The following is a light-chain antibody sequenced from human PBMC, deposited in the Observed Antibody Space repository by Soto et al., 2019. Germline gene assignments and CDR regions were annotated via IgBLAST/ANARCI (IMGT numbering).Light chain of an antibody. CDR1: GSDIAGYNY. J-gene: IGLJ1*01. Sequence: QSALAQPASVSGSPGPSITLSCTGTGSDIAGYNYVSWFQQHPGKAPKLMMYQVTIRPSGVSNRFSGAKSGNTASLTISGLQAEDEAEYYCSSFTSTTSLYVFGTGTKVTVL. CDR3: SSFTSTTSLYV. V-gene: IGLV2-14*01. CDR2: QVT.